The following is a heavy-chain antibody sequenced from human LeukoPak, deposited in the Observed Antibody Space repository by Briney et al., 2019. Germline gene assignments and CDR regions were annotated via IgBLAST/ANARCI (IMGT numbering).Heavy chain of an antibody. CDR1: GGSISNYY. J-gene: IGHJ5*02. D-gene: IGHD3-10*01. V-gene: IGHV4-59*08. CDR3: ARGPRFGELLWHWFDP. CDR2: IYYTGNT. Sequence: SETLSLTCTVSGGSISNYYWNWIRQPPGKGLEWIGYIYYTGNTNYNPSLKSRVTISVDTSKNQFSLKLRSVTAADTAVYYCARGPRFGELLWHWFDPWGQGTLVTVSS.